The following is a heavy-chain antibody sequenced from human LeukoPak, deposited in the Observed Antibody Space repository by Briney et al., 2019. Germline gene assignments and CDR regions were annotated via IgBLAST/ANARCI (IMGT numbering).Heavy chain of an antibody. J-gene: IGHJ4*02. Sequence: SETLSLTCAVYGGSFSGYYWSWIRQPPGKGLEWIGEINHSGSTNYNPSLKSRVTISVDTSKNQFSLKLSSVTAADTAVYYCARGYFDWLWRYYFDYWGQGTLVTVSS. CDR3: ARGYFDWLWRYYFDY. V-gene: IGHV4-34*01. CDR1: GGSFSGYY. D-gene: IGHD3-9*01. CDR2: INHSGST.